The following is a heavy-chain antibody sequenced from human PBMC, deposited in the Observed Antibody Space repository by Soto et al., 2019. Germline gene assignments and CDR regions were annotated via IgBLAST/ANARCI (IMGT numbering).Heavy chain of an antibody. V-gene: IGHV1-8*01. J-gene: IGHJ4*02. CDR1: GYPFTSND. CDR2: MNPNSGDT. D-gene: IGHD2-2*01. Sequence: QVQLVQSGAEVKKPGASVKVSCQASGYPFTSNDITWVRQAPGQGLEWMGWMNPNSGDTGYAQKFQGRVNMTRNTSISTAYMELSSVTSEDTAVYYCARDSTSPDYWGQGTLVTVSS. CDR3: ARDSTSPDY.